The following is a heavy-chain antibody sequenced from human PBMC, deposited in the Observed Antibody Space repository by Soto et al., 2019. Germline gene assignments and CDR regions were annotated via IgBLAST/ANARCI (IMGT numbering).Heavy chain of an antibody. J-gene: IGHJ4*02. CDR2: IIPLFGTA. CDR3: ARPKGTYSSGYYYFDF. V-gene: IGHV1-69*13. CDR1: GGTFSTYA. Sequence: ASVKVSCKTSGGTFSTYAINWVRQAPGQGLEWMGAIIPLFGTADYSQKFQGRVTITADESTSTAYMELSSLRFDDTAVYFCARPKGTYSSGYYYFDFWGQGTLVTVS. D-gene: IGHD6-19*01.